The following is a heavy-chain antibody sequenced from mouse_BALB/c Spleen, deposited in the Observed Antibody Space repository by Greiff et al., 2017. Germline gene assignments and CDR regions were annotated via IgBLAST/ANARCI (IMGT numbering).Heavy chain of an antibody. V-gene: IGHV14-3*02. CDR1: GFNIKDTY. Sequence: EVQLQQSGAELVKPGASVKLSCTASGFNIKDTYMHWVKQRPEQGLEWIGRIDPANGNTKYDPKFQGKATITADTSSNTAYLQLSSLTSEDTAVYYCARSTGISWFAYWGQGTLVTVSA. CDR3: ARSTGISWFAY. D-gene: IGHD4-1*02. CDR2: IDPANGNT. J-gene: IGHJ3*01.